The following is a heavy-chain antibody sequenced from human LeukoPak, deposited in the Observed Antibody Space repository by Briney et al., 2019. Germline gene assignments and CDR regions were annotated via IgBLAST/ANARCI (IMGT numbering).Heavy chain of an antibody. Sequence: ASVKVSCKASEYTFTDYYMHWVRQAPGQGLEWMGWINPNSGDTSYAQKFQGRVTMTRDPSISTAYMALTRLISDDTAVYYCARDAWLVGTTNLYYFDYWSQGTLVTVSS. V-gene: IGHV1-2*02. J-gene: IGHJ4*02. CDR2: INPNSGDT. CDR1: EYTFTDYY. D-gene: IGHD1-26*01. CDR3: ARDAWLVGTTNLYYFDY.